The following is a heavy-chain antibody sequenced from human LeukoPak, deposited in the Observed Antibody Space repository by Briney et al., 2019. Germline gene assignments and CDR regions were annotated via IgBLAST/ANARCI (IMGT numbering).Heavy chain of an antibody. J-gene: IGHJ6*03. V-gene: IGHV1-8*01. Sequence: ASVKVSCKASGYTFTSYDNNWVRQATGQGLEWMGWMNPNSGNTGYAQKFQGRVTMTRNTSISTAYMELSSLRSEDTAVYYCARARHYYDILTGDMDVWGKGTTVTVSS. CDR3: ARARHYYDILTGDMDV. CDR1: GYTFTSYD. CDR2: MNPNSGNT. D-gene: IGHD3-9*01.